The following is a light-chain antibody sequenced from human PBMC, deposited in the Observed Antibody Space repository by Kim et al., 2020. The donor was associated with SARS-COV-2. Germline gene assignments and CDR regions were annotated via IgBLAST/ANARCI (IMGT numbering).Light chain of an antibody. CDR3: QTWGTGIWV. CDR2: LNSDGSH. CDR1: RGHTSYA. Sequence: SVKLTCTLSRGHTSYAIAWHQQQPEKGPRYLMKLNSDGSHSKGDGIPDRFSGSSSGAERYLTISSLQSEDEADYYCQTWGTGIWVFGGGTQLTVL. J-gene: IGLJ3*02. V-gene: IGLV4-69*01.